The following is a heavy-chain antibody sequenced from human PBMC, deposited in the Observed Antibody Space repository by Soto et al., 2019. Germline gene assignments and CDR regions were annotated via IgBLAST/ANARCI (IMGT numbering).Heavy chain of an antibody. V-gene: IGHV4-61*01. CDR3: ATRIEAAINGTPPYYYDGMDV. J-gene: IGHJ6*02. D-gene: IGHD1-26*01. CDR2: NYYSEST. Sequence: LTCSVSGGSVRSGSYYWSWIRQPPGTGLKWNGYNYYSESTNNNPSLKSRDTISVDTSKNKFSLKQSYVTDADTAEYYCATRIEAAINGTPPYYYDGMDVWGQETRVT. CDR1: GGSVRSGSYY.